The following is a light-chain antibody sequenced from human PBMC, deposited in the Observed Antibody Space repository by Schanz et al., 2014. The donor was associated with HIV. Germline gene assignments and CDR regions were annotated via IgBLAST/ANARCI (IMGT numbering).Light chain of an antibody. J-gene: IGLJ3*02. Sequence: QSVLTQPPSVSGAPGQRVTISCTGSSSNIGAGYDVHWYKQLPETAPKLLMFGNNNRPSGVPDRFSGSKSGTSVSLAITDLQTEDEADYYCAAWDDSLKAWVFGGGTQLTVL. CDR2: GNN. CDR1: SSNIGAGYD. CDR3: AAWDDSLKAWV. V-gene: IGLV1-40*01.